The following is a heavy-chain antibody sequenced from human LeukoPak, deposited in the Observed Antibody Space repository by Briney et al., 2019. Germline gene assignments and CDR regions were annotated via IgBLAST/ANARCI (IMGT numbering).Heavy chain of an antibody. Sequence: ASVKVSCKASGYSFTGYYMHWVRQAPGQGLEWMGWINPNSGGTNYAQKFQGRVTMTRDTSTSTAYMELSRLRSDDTAVYYCARGGGSSTSPEYWGQGTLVTVSS. CDR2: INPNSGGT. CDR1: GYSFTGYY. CDR3: ARGGGSSTSPEY. D-gene: IGHD2-2*01. J-gene: IGHJ4*02. V-gene: IGHV1-2*02.